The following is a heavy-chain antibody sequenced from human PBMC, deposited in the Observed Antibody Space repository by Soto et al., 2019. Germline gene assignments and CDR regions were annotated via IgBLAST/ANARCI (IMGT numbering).Heavy chain of an antibody. CDR3: ARDQSTIFGVVINYYYGMDV. CDR2: ISAYSGNT. D-gene: IGHD3-3*01. CDR1: GYTFTRYG. V-gene: IGHV1-18*04. J-gene: IGHJ6*02. Sequence: VSCKASGYTFTRYGISWVRQAPGQGLEWMGWISAYSGNTNYAQKLQGRVTMTTDTSTSTAYMELRSLRSDDTAVYYCARDQSTIFGVVINYYYGMDVWGQGTTVTVSS.